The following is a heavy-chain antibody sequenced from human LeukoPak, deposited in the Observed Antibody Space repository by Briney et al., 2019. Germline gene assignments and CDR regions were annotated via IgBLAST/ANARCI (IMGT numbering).Heavy chain of an antibody. Sequence: GASVKVSCKASGYTFSSYYMHWVRQAPGQGLEWMGIINPSGGGTTYAQKFQGRVTMTRDMSTSTVYMELSSLRSEDTAVYYCARENIATINYYDSGIGYWGQGTLVTVSS. J-gene: IGHJ4*02. D-gene: IGHD3-22*01. CDR2: INPSGGGT. V-gene: IGHV1-46*01. CDR1: GYTFSSYY. CDR3: ARENIATINYYDSGIGY.